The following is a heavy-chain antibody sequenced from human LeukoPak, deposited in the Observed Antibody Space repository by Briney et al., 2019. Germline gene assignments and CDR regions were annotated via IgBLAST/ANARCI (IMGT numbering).Heavy chain of an antibody. CDR1: GFTFGSYG. D-gene: IGHD3-10*01. CDR2: ISYDGSNK. J-gene: IGHJ4*02. CDR3: AKDRDMVRGAPVGY. Sequence: PGGSLRLSCAASGFTFGSYGMHWVRQAPGKGLEWVAVISYDGSNKYYADSVKGRFTISRDNSKNTLYLQMNSLRAEDTAVYYCAKDRDMVRGAPVGYWGQGTLVTVSS. V-gene: IGHV3-30*18.